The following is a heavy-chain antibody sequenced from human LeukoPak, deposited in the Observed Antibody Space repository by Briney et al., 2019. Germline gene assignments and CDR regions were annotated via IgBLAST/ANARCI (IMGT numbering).Heavy chain of an antibody. CDR2: IKEDGSEK. J-gene: IGHJ4*02. CDR3: ARKDSSPRTFDY. D-gene: IGHD3-22*01. CDR1: GISLSNHW. V-gene: IGHV3-7*01. Sequence: GGSLRLSCAASGISLSNHWMSWVRQAPGKGLEWVANIKEDGSEKNYVDSVKGRFTISRDNAKNSLYLQMNSLRAEDTAVYYCARKDSSPRTFDYWGQGTLVTVSS.